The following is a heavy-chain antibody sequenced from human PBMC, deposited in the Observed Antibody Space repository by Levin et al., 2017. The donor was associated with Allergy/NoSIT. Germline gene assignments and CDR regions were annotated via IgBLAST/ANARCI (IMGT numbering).Heavy chain of an antibody. V-gene: IGHV4-59*01. CDR3: ARLPYYGSGSYKYYYYGMDV. J-gene: IGHJ6*02. CDR1: GGSISSYY. CDR2: IYYSGST. D-gene: IGHD3-10*01. Sequence: SETLSLTCTVSGGSISSYYWSWIRQPPGKGLEWIGYIYYSGSTNYNPSLKSRVTISVDTSKNQFSLKLSSVTAADTAVYYCARLPYYGSGSYKYYYYGMDVWGQGTTVTVSS.